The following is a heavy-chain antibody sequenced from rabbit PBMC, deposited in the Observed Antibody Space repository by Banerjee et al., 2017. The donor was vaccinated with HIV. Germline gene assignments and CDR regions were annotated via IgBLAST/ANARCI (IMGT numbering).Heavy chain of an antibody. J-gene: IGHJ4*01. V-gene: IGHV1S40*01. CDR3: ARWTTWYFNL. CDR1: GFSFSANYY. Sequence: QSLEESGGDLVKPGASLTLTCTASGFSFSANYYMCWVRQAPGKGLEWIACIYAGSSSTWYASWAKGRFTISKTSSTTVTLQMTSLTAADTATYFCARWTTWYFNLWGPGTLVTVS. D-gene: IGHD2-1*01. CDR2: IYAGSSST.